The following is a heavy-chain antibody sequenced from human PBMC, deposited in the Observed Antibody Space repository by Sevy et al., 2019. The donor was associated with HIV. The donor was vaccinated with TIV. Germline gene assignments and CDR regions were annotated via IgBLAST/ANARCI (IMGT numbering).Heavy chain of an antibody. CDR3: VRDMSPTLGTGHXXXDX. CDR2: ITGNGQKK. Sequence: GGSLRLSCVGSGFXFEDFAVHWVRRSPGKGLEWVSGITGNGQKKFYEGSVKGRFSISRDNARKSLYLQMNNMNFDDTAFYYCVRDMSPTLGTGHXXXDXXGQGTLVTVSS. J-gene: IGHJ5*02. CDR1: GFXFEDFA. V-gene: IGHV3-9*01.